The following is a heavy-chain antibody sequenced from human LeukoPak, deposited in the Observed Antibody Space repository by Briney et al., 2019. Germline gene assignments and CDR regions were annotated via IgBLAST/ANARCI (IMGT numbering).Heavy chain of an antibody. CDR2: IFNSGST. J-gene: IGHJ4*02. V-gene: IGHV4-59*11. CDR1: GGSINSHY. Sequence: SETLSLTCSVSGGSINSHYWSWIRQPPGKRLEWIGYIFNSGSTNYNPSLRSRVTMSVVTSRDQFFLRLSSVTAADTAIYYCASRPAGTTWYGVFDYWSQGTLVTVSS. D-gene: IGHD6-13*01. CDR3: ASRPAGTTWYGVFDY.